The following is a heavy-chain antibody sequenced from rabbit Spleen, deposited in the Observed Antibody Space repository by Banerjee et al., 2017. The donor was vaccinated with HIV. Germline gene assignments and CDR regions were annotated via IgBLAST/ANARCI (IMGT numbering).Heavy chain of an antibody. CDR2: IGVGGGIT. J-gene: IGHJ4*01. CDR1: GFSFSSGYY. V-gene: IGHV1S45*01. Sequence: QEQLKETGGGLVQPGGSLTLSCKASGFSFSSGYYMCWVRQAPGKGLEWIACIGVGGGITHYASWAKGRFTISKTSSTTVTLQMASLTAADTATYFCTRWDTGYVPSLWGPGTLVTVS. D-gene: IGHD6-1*01. CDR3: TRWDTGYVPSL.